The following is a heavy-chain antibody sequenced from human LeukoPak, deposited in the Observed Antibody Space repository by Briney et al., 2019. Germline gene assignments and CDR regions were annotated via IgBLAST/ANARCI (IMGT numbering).Heavy chain of an antibody. D-gene: IGHD2-2*01. CDR1: GYTFTGYY. Sequence: ASVKVFCKASGYTFTGYYMHWVRQAPGQGLEWMGWINPNSGGTNYARKFQGRVTMTRDTSISTAYMELSRLRSDDTAVYYCARALMRVVPAATFGYWGQGTLVTVSS. J-gene: IGHJ4*02. CDR3: ARALMRVVPAATFGY. V-gene: IGHV1-2*02. CDR2: INPNSGGT.